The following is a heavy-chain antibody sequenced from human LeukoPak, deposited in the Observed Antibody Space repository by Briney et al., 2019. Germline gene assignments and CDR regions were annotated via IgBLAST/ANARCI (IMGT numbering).Heavy chain of an antibody. CDR3: VRDLRGNDYGDY. CDR2: IYTGGST. Sequence: GGSLRLSCAASGFTVSSSYMTWVRQAPGKGLEWVSVIYTGGSTYYADSVKGRFTISRDNSKNTLYLQMNSLRAEDTAVYYCVRDLRGNDYGDYWGQGTLVTVSS. J-gene: IGHJ4*02. CDR1: GFTVSSSY. V-gene: IGHV3-53*01.